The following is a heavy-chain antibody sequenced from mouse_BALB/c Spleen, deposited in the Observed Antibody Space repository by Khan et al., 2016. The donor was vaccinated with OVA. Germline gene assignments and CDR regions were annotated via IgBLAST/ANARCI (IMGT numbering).Heavy chain of an antibody. CDR2: IYPGDGRT. J-gene: IGHJ1*01. D-gene: IGHD1-1*01. V-gene: IGHV1S56*01. CDR1: GYTFIRNY. CDR3: AISDYGSYWYFDV. Sequence: QVQLQQSGPEVVKPGASVKMSCKASGYTFIRNYVHWVKQRPGQGLDWIGWIYPGDGRTKYNEKFKGKTTLTADNSSTIAYLLLSSLTSEDSALYFCAISDYGSYWYFDVWGAGTTVTVSS.